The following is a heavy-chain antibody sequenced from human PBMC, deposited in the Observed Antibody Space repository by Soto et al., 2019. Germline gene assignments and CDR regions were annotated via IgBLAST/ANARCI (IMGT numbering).Heavy chain of an antibody. CDR3: ARDTPTPNIVATIGLDY. Sequence: GGSLRLSCAASGFTFSSYGMHWVRQAPGKGLEWVAVIWYDGSNKYYADSVKGRFTISRDNSKNTLYLQMNSLRAEDTAVYYCARDTPTPNIVATIGLDYWGQGTLVTVSS. D-gene: IGHD5-12*01. CDR1: GFTFSSYG. J-gene: IGHJ4*02. V-gene: IGHV3-33*01. CDR2: IWYDGSNK.